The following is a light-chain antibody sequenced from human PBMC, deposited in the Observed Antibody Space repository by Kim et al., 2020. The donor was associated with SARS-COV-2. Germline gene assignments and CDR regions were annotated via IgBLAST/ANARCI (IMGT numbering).Light chain of an antibody. Sequence: ASVGDRVTSTCRESQSIGKYLSWYQQKPGKAPKALINDASRLQSGVPSRFSGSGSGTDFSLSINSLQPEDFATYFCQQTYSVPQTFGPGTKVDIK. CDR1: QSIGKY. CDR3: QQTYSVPQT. J-gene: IGKJ1*01. CDR2: DAS. V-gene: IGKV1-39*01.